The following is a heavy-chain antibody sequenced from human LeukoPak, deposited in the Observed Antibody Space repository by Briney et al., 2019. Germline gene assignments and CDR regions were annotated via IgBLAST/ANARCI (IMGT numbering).Heavy chain of an antibody. D-gene: IGHD1-26*01. CDR3: AKGGEWELLAYYFDY. Sequence: PGGSLRLSCEASGFSFSGYAMSWVRQAPGKGLEWVAVISYDGSNKYYADSVKGRFTISRDNSKNTLYLQMNSLRAEDTAVYYCAKGGEWELLAYYFDYWGQGTLVTVSS. J-gene: IGHJ4*02. V-gene: IGHV3-30*18. CDR1: GFSFSGYA. CDR2: ISYDGSNK.